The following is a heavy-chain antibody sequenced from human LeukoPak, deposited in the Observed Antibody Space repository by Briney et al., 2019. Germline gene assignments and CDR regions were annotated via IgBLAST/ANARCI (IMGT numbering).Heavy chain of an antibody. V-gene: IGHV4-59*12. CDR1: GGSIRSYY. CDR2: IHDSGST. CDR3: ARGRCGGDCYSIDY. Sequence: SETLSLTCTVSGGSIRSYYWSWIRQPPGKGLEWIAHIHDSGSTSYNPSLKSRLTMSVDTSKNQFSLKLSSVTAADTAVYYCARGRCGGDCYSIDYWGQGTLVTVSS. D-gene: IGHD2-21*02. J-gene: IGHJ4*02.